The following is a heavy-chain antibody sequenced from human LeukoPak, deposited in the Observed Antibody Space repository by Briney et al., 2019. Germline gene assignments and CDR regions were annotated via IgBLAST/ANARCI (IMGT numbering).Heavy chain of an antibody. CDR2: VYNSGST. Sequence: SETLSLTCIVSGGSISRGSYYWNWIRQPAGKGLEWMGRVYNSGSTNYNPSLKSRVTISTDMSKNQFSLKLSSVTAADTAVYYCARQTFGALYFDSWGQGTLVTVSS. J-gene: IGHJ4*02. V-gene: IGHV4-61*02. D-gene: IGHD3-10*01. CDR1: GGSISRGSYY. CDR3: ARQTFGALYFDS.